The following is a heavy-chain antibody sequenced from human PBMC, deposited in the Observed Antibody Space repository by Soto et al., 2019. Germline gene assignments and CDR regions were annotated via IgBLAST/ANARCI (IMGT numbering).Heavy chain of an antibody. Sequence: QVQLVQSGAEVKKPGSSVRVSCKASGGTFSSYAISWVRQDPGQGLEWMGGIIAIFGTANYAQKFQGRVTITADKSTSRANMELSSLRCEDTVVYYCARAVWFGEYHYGMDVWGQGTRVTVSS. J-gene: IGHJ6*02. CDR2: IIAIFGTA. CDR3: ARAVWFGEYHYGMDV. CDR1: GGTFSSYA. D-gene: IGHD3-10*01. V-gene: IGHV1-69*06.